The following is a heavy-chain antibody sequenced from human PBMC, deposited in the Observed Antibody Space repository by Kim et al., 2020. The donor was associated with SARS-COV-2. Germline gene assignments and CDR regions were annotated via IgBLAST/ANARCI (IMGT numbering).Heavy chain of an antibody. J-gene: IGHJ3*02. V-gene: IGHV1-18*01. D-gene: IGHD3-10*01. Sequence: AQKFQGRVTMTTDPSTSTAYMELRSLRSDDTAVYYCARDYYYGSGSAFDIWGQGTMVTVSS. CDR3: ARDYYYGSGSAFDI.